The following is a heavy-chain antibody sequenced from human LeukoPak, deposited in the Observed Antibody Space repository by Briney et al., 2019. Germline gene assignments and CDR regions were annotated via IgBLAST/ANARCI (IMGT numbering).Heavy chain of an antibody. V-gene: IGHV4-39*07. CDR2: IFYTGNT. CDR1: GGSIASSSNY. J-gene: IGHJ6*03. D-gene: IGHD4-11*01. Sequence: SETLSLTCTVSGGSIASSSNYWVWIRQPPGKGLEWIGNIFYTGNTYYNPSLKSRVTISVDTSNNQFSLNLASVTAADTAVYYCARDLTVSYYYYYMDVWGKGTTVTVSS. CDR3: ARDLTVSYYYYYMDV.